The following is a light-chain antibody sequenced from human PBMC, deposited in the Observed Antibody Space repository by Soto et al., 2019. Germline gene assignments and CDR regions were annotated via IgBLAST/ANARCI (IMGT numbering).Light chain of an antibody. CDR3: AAWEDSLSGPAV. Sequence: QSVLTQPPSASGTPGQRVTISCSGSSSNIGSNYVYWYQQLPGTAPKLLIYRNNPRPSGVPDRFSGSKSGTSASLAISGLRSEDEADYYCAAWEDSLSGPAVFGGGTQLTVL. V-gene: IGLV1-47*01. J-gene: IGLJ7*01. CDR2: RNN. CDR1: SSNIGSNY.